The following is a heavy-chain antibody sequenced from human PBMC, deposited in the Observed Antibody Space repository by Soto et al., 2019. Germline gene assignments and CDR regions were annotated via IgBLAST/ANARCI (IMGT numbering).Heavy chain of an antibody. Sequence: TSETLSLTCTVSGGSISSYYWSWIRQPPGKGLEWIGYIYYSGSTNYNPSLKSRVTISVDTSKNQFSLKLSSVTAADTAVYYCARHRVDFWSGYYFDYWGQGTQVTVSS. J-gene: IGHJ4*02. CDR2: IYYSGST. D-gene: IGHD3-3*01. CDR3: ARHRVDFWSGYYFDY. V-gene: IGHV4-59*08. CDR1: GGSISSYY.